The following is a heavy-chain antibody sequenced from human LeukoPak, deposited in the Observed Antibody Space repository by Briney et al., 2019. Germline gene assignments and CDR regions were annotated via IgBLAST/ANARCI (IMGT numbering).Heavy chain of an antibody. CDR3: AKASMDSFDWYYFYY. J-gene: IGHJ4*02. V-gene: IGHV3-23*01. D-gene: IGHD3-9*01. CDR2: ISGSGGST. Sequence: PGGSLRLSCAASGLSFNSYAMSWVRQAPGKGLEWVSSISGSGGSTYYADSVKGRFTISRDNSKNTLYLQMNSLRAEDSAVYYCAKASMDSFDWYYFYYWGQGTLVTVSS. CDR1: GLSFNSYA.